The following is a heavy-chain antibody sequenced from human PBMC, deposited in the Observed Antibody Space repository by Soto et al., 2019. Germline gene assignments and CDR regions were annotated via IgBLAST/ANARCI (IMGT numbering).Heavy chain of an antibody. CDR2: IKQDGGHK. CDR3: ARERVSSYYMDF. J-gene: IGHJ6*03. CDR1: GFTFSGYW. V-gene: IGHV3-7*01. Sequence: GGSLRLSCAASGFTFSGYWMSWVRQAPGKGLEWVTNIKQDGGHKDYLESVKGRFTISRDNSQNSLSLQMNSLRVEDTAVYYCARERVSSYYMDFWGKGTTVTFSS.